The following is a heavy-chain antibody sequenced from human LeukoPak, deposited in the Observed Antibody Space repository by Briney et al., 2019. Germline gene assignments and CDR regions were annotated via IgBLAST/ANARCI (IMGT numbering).Heavy chain of an antibody. D-gene: IGHD6-19*01. CDR3: ARSSGWYDYFDY. J-gene: IGHJ4*02. Sequence: SVKVSCKASGGTFSSYAISWVRQAPGQGLEWMGRIIPILGIANYAQKFQGRVTITADKSTSTAYMELSSLRSEDTAVYYCARSSGWYDYFDYWGQGTLVTVSS. CDR2: IIPILGIA. CDR1: GGTFSSYA. V-gene: IGHV1-69*04.